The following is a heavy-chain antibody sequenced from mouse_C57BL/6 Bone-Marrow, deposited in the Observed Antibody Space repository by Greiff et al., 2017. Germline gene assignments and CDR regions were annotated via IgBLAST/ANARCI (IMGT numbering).Heavy chain of an antibody. CDR1: GYTFTSYW. CDR2: IYPGSGST. CDR3: ARRSNWDRYFDV. Sequence: QVQLQQPGAELVKPGASVKMSCKASGYTFTSYWITWVKQRPGQGLEWIGDIYPGSGSTNYNEKFKSKATLTVDTSSSTAYMQLSSLTSEDSAVYYWARRSNWDRYFDVWGTGTTVTVSS. J-gene: IGHJ1*03. V-gene: IGHV1-55*01. D-gene: IGHD4-1*01.